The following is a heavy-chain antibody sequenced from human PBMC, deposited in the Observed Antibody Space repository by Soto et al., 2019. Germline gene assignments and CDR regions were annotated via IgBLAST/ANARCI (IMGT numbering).Heavy chain of an antibody. V-gene: IGHV3-30*18. D-gene: IGHD3-22*01. CDR1: GFTFSSYG. CDR2: ISYDGNYK. Sequence: GGSLRLSCAASGFTFSSYGMHWVRQAPGKGLEWVAIISYDGNYKHHADSVKGRFTISRDNSNNTLYLQMNSLRAEDTAVYYCSKDPTSYDSSAQFASWGQGTLVTVSS. J-gene: IGHJ4*02. CDR3: SKDPTSYDSSAQFAS.